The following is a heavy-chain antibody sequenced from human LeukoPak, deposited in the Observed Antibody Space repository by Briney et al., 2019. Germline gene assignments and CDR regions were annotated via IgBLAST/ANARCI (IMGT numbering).Heavy chain of an antibody. Sequence: SVKVSCKASGGTFSSYAISWVRQAPGQGLEWMGGIIPIFGTANYAQKFQGRVTITTDESTSTAYMELSSLRSEDTAVYYCARVHVTISRYYYYMDVWGKGTTVTVSS. CDR3: ARVHVTISRYYYYMDV. J-gene: IGHJ6*03. V-gene: IGHV1-69*05. D-gene: IGHD3-3*01. CDR2: IIPIFGTA. CDR1: GGTFSSYA.